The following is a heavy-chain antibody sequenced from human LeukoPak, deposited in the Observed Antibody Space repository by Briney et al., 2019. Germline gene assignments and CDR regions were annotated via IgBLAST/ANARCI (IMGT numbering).Heavy chain of an antibody. V-gene: IGHV3-11*01. CDR1: GFTFSDYY. J-gene: IGHJ4*02. D-gene: IGHD1-1*01. CDR3: AKIPGRTTGTFYFDY. Sequence: GGSLRLSCAASGFTFSDYYMSWIRQAPGKGLEWVSYISGGSSTIYYADSLKGRFTVSRDNAKNSLYLLMNSLRAEDTAVYYCAKIPGRTTGTFYFDYWGQGTLVTVSS. CDR2: ISGGSSTI.